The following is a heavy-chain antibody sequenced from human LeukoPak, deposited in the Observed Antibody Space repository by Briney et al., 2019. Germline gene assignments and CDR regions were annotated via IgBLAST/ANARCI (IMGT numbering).Heavy chain of an antibody. CDR2: INHSGST. Sequence: INHSGSTNYNPSLKSRVTISVDTSKNQFSLKLSSVTAADTAVYYCARLRMVRGVNHGMDVWGKATTVTVSS. J-gene: IGHJ6*04. CDR3: ARLRMVRGVNHGMDV. D-gene: IGHD3-10*01. V-gene: IGHV4-34*01.